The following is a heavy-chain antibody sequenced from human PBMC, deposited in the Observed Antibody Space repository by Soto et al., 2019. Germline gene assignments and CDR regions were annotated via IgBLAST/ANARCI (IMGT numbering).Heavy chain of an antibody. CDR1: GFTFSSYG. D-gene: IGHD6-19*01. Sequence: QVQLVESGGGVVQPGRSLRLSCAASGFTFSSYGMHWVRQAPGKGLEGVAVIWYDGGNKYYADSVKGRFTISRNNSKNTLYLQMNSLRAEDTAVYYCASSKQWLVHYFDYWGQGTLVTVSS. CDR2: IWYDGGNK. V-gene: IGHV3-33*01. J-gene: IGHJ4*02. CDR3: ASSKQWLVHYFDY.